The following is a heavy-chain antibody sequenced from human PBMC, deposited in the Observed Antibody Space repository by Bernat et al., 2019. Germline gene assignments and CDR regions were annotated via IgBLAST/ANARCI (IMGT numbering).Heavy chain of an antibody. CDR1: GFTFTYYA. D-gene: IGHD2-15*01. CDR2: ISGSGGST. J-gene: IGHJ4*02. Sequence: EVQLVESGGGLVQPGGSLRLSCAASGFTFTYYAMSWVRQAPGKGLEWVSGISGSGGSTYYAASVKGRFTISRDNSKNTLYLQMNSLRAEDTAVYYCVKGGYCSGGSCYPGYYFDYWGQGTLVTVSS. V-gene: IGHV3-23*04. CDR3: VKGGYCSGGSCYPGYYFDY.